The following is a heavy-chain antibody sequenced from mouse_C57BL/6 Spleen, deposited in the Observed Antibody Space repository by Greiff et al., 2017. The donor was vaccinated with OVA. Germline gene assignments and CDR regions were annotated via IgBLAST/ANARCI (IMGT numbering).Heavy chain of an antibody. D-gene: IGHD4-1*01. CDR2: IYPRSGNT. CDR3: ARGDWESLFFDY. Sequence: QVQLQQSGAELARPGASVKLSCKASGYTFTSYGISWVKQRTGQGLEWIGEIYPRSGNTYYNEKFKGKATLTADKSSSTAYMELRSLTSEDSAVYFCARGDWESLFFDYWGQGTTLTVSS. V-gene: IGHV1-81*01. J-gene: IGHJ2*01. CDR1: GYTFTSYG.